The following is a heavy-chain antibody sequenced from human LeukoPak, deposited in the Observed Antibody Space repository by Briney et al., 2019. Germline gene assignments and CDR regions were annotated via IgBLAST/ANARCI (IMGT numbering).Heavy chain of an antibody. CDR3: ARDCSGGSCYSFDY. J-gene: IGHJ4*02. CDR1: GFTFSSYG. CDR2: IWYDGSNK. D-gene: IGHD2-15*01. Sequence: GGSLRLSCAASGFTFSSYGMHWVRQAPGKGLEWVAVIWYDGSNKYYADSVKGRFTISRDNSKNTLYLQMNSLRAEDTAVYYCARDCSGGSCYSFDYWGQGTLVTVSP. V-gene: IGHV3-33*01.